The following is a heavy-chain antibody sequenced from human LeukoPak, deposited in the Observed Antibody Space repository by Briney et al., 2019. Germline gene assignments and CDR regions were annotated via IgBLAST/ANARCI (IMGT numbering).Heavy chain of an antibody. Sequence: GGSLRLSCAASGFTFSSYWMIWVRQAPGKGLEWVANIKKDGSQTYYEDSVKGRFTISRDNAKNLLYLQMNSLRVEDTAAYYCAGGTGWIFDHWGQGTLVTVSS. V-gene: IGHV3-7*01. J-gene: IGHJ4*02. CDR1: GFTFSSYW. CDR2: IKKDGSQT. D-gene: IGHD6-19*01. CDR3: AGGTGWIFDH.